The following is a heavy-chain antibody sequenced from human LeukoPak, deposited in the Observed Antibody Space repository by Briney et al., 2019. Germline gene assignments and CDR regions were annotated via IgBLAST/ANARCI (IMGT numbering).Heavy chain of an antibody. CDR3: ARGESRSYYDILTGYYFLANNWFDP. Sequence: GGSLRLSCAASGFTFSTYAMSWVRQAPGKGLEWVSAFSGSGGNTYYADSVKGRFTISRDNSKNTLYLQMNSLRAEDTAVYYCARGESRSYYDILTGYYFLANNWFDPWGQGTLVTVSS. J-gene: IGHJ5*02. V-gene: IGHV3-23*01. CDR1: GFTFSTYA. D-gene: IGHD3-9*01. CDR2: FSGSGGNT.